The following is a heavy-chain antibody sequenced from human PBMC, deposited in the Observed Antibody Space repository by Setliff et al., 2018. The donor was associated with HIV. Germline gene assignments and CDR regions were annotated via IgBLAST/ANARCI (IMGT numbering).Heavy chain of an antibody. V-gene: IGHV4-34*10. D-gene: IGHD5-12*01. CDR2: INHSANT. CDR3: ARLGPYSGYDYYFDY. CDR1: GGSFSDYY. Sequence: PSETLSLTCEVYGGSFSDYYYTWIRQSPGKGLEWIGEINHSANTMDNASLKGRVTLSVDTSKNQFSLKLSSVTAADTAVYYCARLGPYSGYDYYFDYWGQGTLVTVSS. J-gene: IGHJ4*02.